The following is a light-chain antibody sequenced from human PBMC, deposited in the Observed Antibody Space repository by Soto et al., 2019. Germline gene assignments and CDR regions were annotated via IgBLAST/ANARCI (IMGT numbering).Light chain of an antibody. J-gene: IGKJ5*01. CDR1: QTISSW. CDR3: QQLNSYPFT. V-gene: IGKV1-5*03. CDR2: KAS. Sequence: DIQMTQSPSTLSGSVRDSVTITGRASQTISSWLAWYQQKTRKAPKILIYKASTLKSGVPSRCSGSGSGTDFTLTISSLQPEDFATYYCQQLNSYPFTFGQGTRLEIK.